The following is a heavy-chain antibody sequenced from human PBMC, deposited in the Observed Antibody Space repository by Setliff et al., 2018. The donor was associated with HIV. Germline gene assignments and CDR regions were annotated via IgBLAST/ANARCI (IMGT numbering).Heavy chain of an antibody. J-gene: IGHJ6*03. CDR3: ARAEQLALGDYYYMDV. Sequence: PSETLSLTCTVSGGSLSGYSWSWLRQPAGKGLEWIGRIYTSGTTNYNPSFKGRVAMSLDTSRKQVSLKLTSVTAADTAVYYCARAEQLALGDYYYMDVWGKGTTVTVSS. CDR1: GGSLSGYS. CDR2: IYTSGTT. D-gene: IGHD6-6*01. V-gene: IGHV4-4*07.